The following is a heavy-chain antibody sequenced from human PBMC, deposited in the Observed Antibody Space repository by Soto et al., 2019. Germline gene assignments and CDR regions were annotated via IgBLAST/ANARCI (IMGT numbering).Heavy chain of an antibody. CDR1: GGSFSGYY. CDR3: ARVTLRSGYYYGMDV. CDR2: INHSGST. V-gene: IGHV4-34*01. Sequence: SETLSLTCAVYGGSFSGYYLSWIRQPPGKGLEWIGEINHSGSTNYNPSLKSRVTISVDTSKNQLSLKLSSVTAADTAVYYCARVTLRSGYYYGMDVWGQGTTVTVSS. D-gene: IGHD4-17*01. J-gene: IGHJ6*02.